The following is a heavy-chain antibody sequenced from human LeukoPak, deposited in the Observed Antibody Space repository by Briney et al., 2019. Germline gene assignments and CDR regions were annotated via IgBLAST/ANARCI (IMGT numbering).Heavy chain of an antibody. Sequence: GGSLRLSCVASGFNFDEYAMTWVRQAPGKGLEWISCIYRDSSVIHYADSVRGRFTVSRDNAKNSMYLQMNSLRAEDTAVYFCARYGSGSKYRDPFDSWGQGTLVTVSS. CDR1: GFNFDEYA. V-gene: IGHV3-48*01. J-gene: IGHJ4*02. CDR3: ARYGSGSKYRDPFDS. D-gene: IGHD3-10*01. CDR2: IYRDSSVI.